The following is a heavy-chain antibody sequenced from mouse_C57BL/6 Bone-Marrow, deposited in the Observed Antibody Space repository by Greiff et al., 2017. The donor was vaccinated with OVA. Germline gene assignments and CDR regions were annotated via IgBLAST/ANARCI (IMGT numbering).Heavy chain of an antibody. V-gene: IGHV1-54*01. CDR2: INPGSGGT. D-gene: IGHD2-1*01. Sequence: QVQLKESGAELVRPGTSVKVSCKASGYAFTNYLIERVKQRPGQGLEWIGVINPGSGGTNYNEKFKGKATLTADKSSSTAYMQISSLTSEDSAVYFCARRRVYYGNHAMDYWGQGTSVTVSS. CDR1: GYAFTNYL. CDR3: ARRRVYYGNHAMDY. J-gene: IGHJ4*01.